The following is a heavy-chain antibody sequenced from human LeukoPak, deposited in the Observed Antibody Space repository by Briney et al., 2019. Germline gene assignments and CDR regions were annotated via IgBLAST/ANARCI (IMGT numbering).Heavy chain of an antibody. CDR1: GGYISSSSYY. CDR2: IYSSGST. V-gene: IGHV4-39*01. Sequence: PSETLSLTCTVSGGYISSSSYYWGWIRQPPGKGLEWIGSIYSSGSTYYSPSLKSRVTMSVDTSKNQFSLKLSSVTAADTAVYYCARPDDWVGNDYWGQGTLVTVSS. J-gene: IGHJ4*02. CDR3: ARPDDWVGNDY. D-gene: IGHD3-9*01.